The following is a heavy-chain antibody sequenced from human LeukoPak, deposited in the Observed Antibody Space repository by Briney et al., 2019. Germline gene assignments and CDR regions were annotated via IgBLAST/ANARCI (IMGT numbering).Heavy chain of an antibody. J-gene: IGHJ6*02. D-gene: IGHD4-23*01. CDR1: GYTFTSYG. CDR2: ISAYNGNT. V-gene: IGHV1-18*01. CDR3: ARDGGNGDYYYYGMDV. Sequence: ASVKVSCKASGYTFTSYGISWVRQAPGQGLEWMGWISAYNGNTNYAQKLQGRVTMTTDTSTSTAYMELRSLRSDDTAVYYCARDGGNGDYYYYGMDVWGQGTTVTVSS.